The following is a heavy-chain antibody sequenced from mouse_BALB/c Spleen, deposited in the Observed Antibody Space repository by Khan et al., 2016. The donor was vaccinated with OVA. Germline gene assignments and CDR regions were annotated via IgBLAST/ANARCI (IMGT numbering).Heavy chain of an antibody. CDR2: ISDGASYT. V-gene: IGHV5-4*02. D-gene: IGHD2-13*01. Sequence: EVELVESGGGLVNPGGSLKLSCAASGFTFSDYYMYWVRQSPEKRLEWVATISDGASYTYYPDSVKGRFTISRDDAKNNLYLRMRSLKSEETAMYYCARGYYGDPFAYWGQGTLVTVSA. J-gene: IGHJ3*01. CDR1: GFTFSDYY. CDR3: ARGYYGDPFAY.